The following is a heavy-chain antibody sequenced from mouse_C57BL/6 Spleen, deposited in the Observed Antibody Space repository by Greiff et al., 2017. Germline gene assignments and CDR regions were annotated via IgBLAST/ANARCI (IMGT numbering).Heavy chain of an antibody. CDR2: INPNNGGT. CDR1: GYTFTDYY. V-gene: IGHV1-26*01. CDR3: ERLTTRYYYAMED. Sequence: EVQLQQSGPELVKPGASVKISCKASGYTFTDYYMNWVKQSHGKSLEWIGDINPNNGGTSYNQKFKGKATLTVDKSSSTAYMELRSLTSEDSAVYDGERLTTRYYYAMEDWGKGTSVTVSS. D-gene: IGHD2-1*01. J-gene: IGHJ4*01.